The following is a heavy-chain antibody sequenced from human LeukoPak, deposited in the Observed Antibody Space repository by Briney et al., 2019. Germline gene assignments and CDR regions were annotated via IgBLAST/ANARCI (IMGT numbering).Heavy chain of an antibody. CDR2: ISSNGGST. Sequence: SGGSLRLSCAASGFTFSSYAMHWVRQAPGKGLEYVSAISSNGGSTYYANSVKGRFTISRDNSKNTLYFQMGSLRAEDMAVYYCAREDKDAFDIWGQGTMVTVSS. J-gene: IGHJ3*02. CDR1: GFTFSSYA. CDR3: AREDKDAFDI. V-gene: IGHV3-64*01.